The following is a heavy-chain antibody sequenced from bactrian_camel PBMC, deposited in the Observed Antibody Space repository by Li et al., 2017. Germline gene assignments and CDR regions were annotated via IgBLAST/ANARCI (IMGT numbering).Heavy chain of an antibody. CDR2: INDIATGT. CDR3: VAGILDCSASGMIDAFQQLGGS. CDR1: GFTFSGYA. J-gene: IGHJ4*01. Sequence: QLVESGGGLVQPGGSLRLSCAASGFTFSGYAMSWVRQAPGKGLEWVSGINDIATGTYYPNSVKGRFTVSRDDAKNTLYLQMNSLKPEDTAMYYCVAGILDCSASGMIDAFQQLGGSRGQGTQVTVS. D-gene: IGHD1*01. V-gene: IGHV3S31*01.